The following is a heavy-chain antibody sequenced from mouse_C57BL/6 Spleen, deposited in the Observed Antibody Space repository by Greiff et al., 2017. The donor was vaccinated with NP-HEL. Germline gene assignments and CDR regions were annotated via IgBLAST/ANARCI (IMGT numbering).Heavy chain of an antibody. D-gene: IGHD2-4*01. CDR3: TRLPYDYDGAWFAY. J-gene: IGHJ3*01. Sequence: EVKLEESGGGLVQPGGSMKLSCAASGFTFSDAWMDWVRQSPEKGLEWVAEIRNKANNHATYYAESVKGRFTISRDDSKSSVYLQMNSLRAEDTGIYYCTRLPYDYDGAWFAYWGQGTLVTVSA. CDR1: GFTFSDAW. V-gene: IGHV6-6*01. CDR2: IRNKANNHAT.